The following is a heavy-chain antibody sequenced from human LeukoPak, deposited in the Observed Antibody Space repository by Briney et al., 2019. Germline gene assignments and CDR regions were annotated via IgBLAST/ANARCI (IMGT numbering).Heavy chain of an antibody. CDR3: EREADCSGGRCYRGAFDI. D-gene: IGHD2-15*01. J-gene: IGHJ3*02. CDR1: GFIFSRYV. CDR2: IWYDGSND. Sequence: GGSLTLPCALSGFIFSRYVKRWLRQAPGKGLEWVAAIWYDGSNDYYADSVKGRFTISRDNSKNSLSLQMNSLRADGTAVYQCEREADCSGGRCYRGAFDIWGQGTMVTVSS. V-gene: IGHV3-33*01.